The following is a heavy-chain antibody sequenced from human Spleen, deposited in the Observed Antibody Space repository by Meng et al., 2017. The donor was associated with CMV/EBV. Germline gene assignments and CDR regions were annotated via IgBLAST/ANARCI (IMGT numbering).Heavy chain of an antibody. V-gene: IGHV1-8*01. CDR1: GYSFTNYD. J-gene: IGHJ4*02. Sequence: ASVKVSCKTSGYSFTNYDIIWVRQATGQGLEWMGWMNPNSGDTGYVQKFQGRVTLTRKTSINTAYMELSNLRSEDTAVYYCARGDWRSSTLDSWGQGTLVTVSS. CDR2: MNPNSGDT. CDR3: ARGDWRSSTLDS. D-gene: IGHD1-26*01.